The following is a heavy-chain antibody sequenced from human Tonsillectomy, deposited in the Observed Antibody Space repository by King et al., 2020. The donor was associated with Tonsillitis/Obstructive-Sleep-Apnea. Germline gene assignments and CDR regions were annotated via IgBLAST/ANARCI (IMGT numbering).Heavy chain of an antibody. CDR2: IKNKTDGWTT. D-gene: IGHD3-9*01. CDR1: GFTFSHSW. CDR3: TTDLRLLTY. Sequence: VQLVESGGGLVKPGGSLRLSCAASGFTFSHSWMSWVRQAPGKGLEWVGRIKNKTDGWTTDYAAPVKGRYTISSDDSKNTLYLQMNSLNTEDTAVYYCTTDLRLLTYWGQGTLVTVSS. J-gene: IGHJ4*02. V-gene: IGHV3-15*01.